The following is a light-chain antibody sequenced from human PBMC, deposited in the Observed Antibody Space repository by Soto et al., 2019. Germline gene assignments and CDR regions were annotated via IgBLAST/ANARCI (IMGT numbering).Light chain of an antibody. J-gene: IGKJ1*01. Sequence: EIVMTQSPATLSVSPGERATLSCRASQSVSSNLARYQQKPGQAPRLLIYGASTRATGIPARFSGSGSGTEFTLTISSLKSEDFAVYYCQQYNNWPPMAFGQGTKVEIK. CDR3: QQYNNWPPMA. CDR2: GAS. V-gene: IGKV3-15*01. CDR1: QSVSSN.